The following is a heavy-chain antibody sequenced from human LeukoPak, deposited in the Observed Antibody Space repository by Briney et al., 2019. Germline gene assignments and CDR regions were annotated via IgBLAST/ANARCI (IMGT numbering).Heavy chain of an antibody. CDR1: GGSISSYY. Sequence: SETLSLTCTVSGGSISSYYWSWIRQPPGKGLECIGYIFYSGTTNYNPSLKSRVTISVDTSKNQFSLKLISVTAADTAVYYCARHRRIAVAGFDYWGQGTLVTVSS. CDR3: ARHRRIAVAGFDY. D-gene: IGHD6-19*01. CDR2: IFYSGTT. V-gene: IGHV4-59*08. J-gene: IGHJ4*02.